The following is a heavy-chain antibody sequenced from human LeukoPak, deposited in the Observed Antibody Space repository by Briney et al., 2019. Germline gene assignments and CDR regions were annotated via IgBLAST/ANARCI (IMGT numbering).Heavy chain of an antibody. CDR2: IGTAGDT. D-gene: IGHD2-2*01. CDR3: ARELYCSSTSCPFDY. V-gene: IGHV3-13*01. CDR1: GFTFSSYD. J-gene: IGHJ4*02. Sequence: GGSLRLSCAASGFTFSSYDMHWVRQATGKGLEWVSAIGTAGDTYYPGSVKGRFTISRENAKNSLYLQMDSLRAEDTAVYYCARELYCSSTSCPFDYWGQGTLVTVSS.